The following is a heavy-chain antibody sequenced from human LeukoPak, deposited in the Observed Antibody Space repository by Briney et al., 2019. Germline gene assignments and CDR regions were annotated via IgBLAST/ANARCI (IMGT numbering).Heavy chain of an antibody. CDR2: VNPKSGST. CDR3: ARGVSIRRTAWAY. V-gene: IGHV1-8*02. J-gene: IGHJ4*02. CDR1: GYTFTIYY. D-gene: IGHD3-3*02. Sequence: GASVKVSCKASGYTFTIYYIHWVRQAPGQGLEWVGWVNPKSGSTAYAQKFQGRVTMTSSSSITTVYMELSSLRSDDSAVYYCARGVSIRRTAWAYWGQGTLVTVSS.